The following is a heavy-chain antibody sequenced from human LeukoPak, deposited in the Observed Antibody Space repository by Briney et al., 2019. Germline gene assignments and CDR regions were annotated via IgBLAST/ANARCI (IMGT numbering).Heavy chain of an antibody. V-gene: IGHV3-7*01. CDR1: GFTFSTYS. CDR3: VRLFGGVTTFDY. J-gene: IGHJ4*02. CDR2: INQDGSAE. Sequence: GGSLRLSCAASGFTFSTYSMRWVRQAPGKGLDWVASINQDGSAEYYVDSVRGRFTISRDNAKNSLYLQVNSLRVDDTAVYYCVRLFGGVTTFDYWGQGTLVTVSS. D-gene: IGHD4-17*01.